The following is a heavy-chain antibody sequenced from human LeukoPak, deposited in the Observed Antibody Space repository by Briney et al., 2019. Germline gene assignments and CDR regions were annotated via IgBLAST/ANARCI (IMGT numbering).Heavy chain of an antibody. CDR2: ISGSSSIT. CDR3: ARAGYIDL. CDR1: GFTVSSHS. J-gene: IGHJ2*01. Sequence: PGGSLRLSCVASGFTVSSHSMNWVRQAPGKGLEWLSYISGSSSITYYTDSVKGRFTISRDNAKNSLYLQVNSLRVEDTAVYYCARAGYIDLWGRGTLVTVSS. V-gene: IGHV3-48*01.